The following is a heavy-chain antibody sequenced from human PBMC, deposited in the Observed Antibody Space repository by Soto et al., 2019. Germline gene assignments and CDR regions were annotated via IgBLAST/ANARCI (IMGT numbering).Heavy chain of an antibody. CDR3: ARGLNHYDILTGYGLAYYYYGMDV. D-gene: IGHD3-9*01. CDR2: ISAYNGNT. J-gene: IGHJ6*02. Sequence: ASVKVSCKASGYTFTSYGISWVRQAPGQGLEWMGWISAYNGNTNYAQKLQGRVTMTTDTSTSTAYMELSSLRSEDTAVYYCARGLNHYDILTGYGLAYYYYGMDVWGQGTTVTVSS. CDR1: GYTFTSYG. V-gene: IGHV1-18*01.